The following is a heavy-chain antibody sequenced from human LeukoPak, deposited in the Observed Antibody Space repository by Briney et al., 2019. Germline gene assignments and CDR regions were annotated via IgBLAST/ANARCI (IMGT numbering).Heavy chain of an antibody. J-gene: IGHJ6*02. CDR3: ARREPTYYYYGMDV. Sequence: SSVKVSCKASGGTFSSYAISWVRQAPGQRLEWMGGIIPIFATANYAQKFQGRVTITTDESTSTAYMELSSLRSEDTAVYYCARREPTYYYYGMDVWGQGTTVTVSS. V-gene: IGHV1-69*05. CDR2: IIPIFATA. CDR1: GGTFSSYA.